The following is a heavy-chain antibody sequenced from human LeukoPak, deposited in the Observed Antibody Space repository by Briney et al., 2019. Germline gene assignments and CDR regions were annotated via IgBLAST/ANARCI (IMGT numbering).Heavy chain of an antibody. CDR1: GGSFSGYY. D-gene: IGHD2-15*01. CDR2: INHSGST. Sequence: SETLPLTCAVYGGSFSGYYWSWIRQPPGKGLEWIGEINHSGSTNYNPSPKSRVTISVDTSKNQFSLKLSSVTAADTAVYYCARGRVVVVAATGHYFDYWGQGTLVTVSS. V-gene: IGHV4-34*01. J-gene: IGHJ4*02. CDR3: ARGRVVVVAATGHYFDY.